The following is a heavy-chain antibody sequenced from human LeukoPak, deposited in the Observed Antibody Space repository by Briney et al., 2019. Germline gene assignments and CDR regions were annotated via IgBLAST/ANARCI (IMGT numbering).Heavy chain of an antibody. CDR3: ARGRAPGVTAKRYYFDY. V-gene: IGHV1-8*01. Sequence: ASVKVSCKASGYTFTSYDINWVRQATGQGLEWMGWMNPNSGNTGYAQKFQGRVTMTRNTSISTAYMELSSLRSEDTAVYYCARGRAPGVTAKRYYFDYWGQGTLVTVSS. J-gene: IGHJ4*02. CDR2: MNPNSGNT. CDR1: GYTFTSYD. D-gene: IGHD2-21*02.